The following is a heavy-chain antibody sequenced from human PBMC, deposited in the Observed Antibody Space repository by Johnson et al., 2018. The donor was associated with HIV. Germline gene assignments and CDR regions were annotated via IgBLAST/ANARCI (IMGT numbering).Heavy chain of an antibody. J-gene: IGHJ3*01. CDR1: GFTFSIYG. D-gene: IGHD6-19*01. CDR2: IAHDESIT. Sequence: QVQLVESGGGVVQPGGSLRLSCAASGFTFSIYGMHWVRQAPGKGLEWVAFIAHDESITHYADSVKGRLTMSRDNSKNTLYLHMKSLRPEDTSIYYCAKDDNLGVWYSDAFDVWGQGTVVTVSS. CDR3: AKDDNLGVWYSDAFDV. V-gene: IGHV3-30*02.